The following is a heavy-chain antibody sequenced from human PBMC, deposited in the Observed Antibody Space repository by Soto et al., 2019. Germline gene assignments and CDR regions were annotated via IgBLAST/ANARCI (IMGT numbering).Heavy chain of an antibody. CDR1: GLTFTKYA. Sequence: GGSLRLSCAVSGLTFTKYAMSWVRQAPGKGLEWVSAISGSGSATHYADSVKGRFTISRDNSKNTLSLQMNSLRVEDMAIYFCAKRSGFDSGLFDYWGQGTLVTVSS. D-gene: IGHD5-12*01. J-gene: IGHJ4*02. CDR3: AKRSGFDSGLFDY. CDR2: ISGSGSAT. V-gene: IGHV3-23*01.